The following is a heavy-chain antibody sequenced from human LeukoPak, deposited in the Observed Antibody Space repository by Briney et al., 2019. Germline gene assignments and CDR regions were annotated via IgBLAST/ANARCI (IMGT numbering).Heavy chain of an antibody. V-gene: IGHV4-59*01. CDR1: GGSISSYY. Sequence: SETLSLTCTASGGSISSYYWSWIRQPPGKGLEWIGYIYYSGSTNYNPSLKSRLTISVETSKNQFSLKLISVTAADTAVYYWAGASYDSSGVHWGQGPLVTVSS. D-gene: IGHD3-22*01. J-gene: IGHJ4*02. CDR2: IYYSGST. CDR3: AGASYDSSGVH.